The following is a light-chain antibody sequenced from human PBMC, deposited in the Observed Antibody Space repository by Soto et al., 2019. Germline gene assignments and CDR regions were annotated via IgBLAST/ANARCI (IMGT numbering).Light chain of an antibody. V-gene: IGKV3-11*01. CDR3: QQRSNWPT. CDR1: QSVSSY. J-gene: IGKJ4*01. Sequence: PGERATLSCRASQSVSSYLAWYQQKPGQAPRLLIYVASNRATGIPARFSGSGSGTDFTLTISSLEPEDFAVYYCQQRSNWPTFGGGTKVEIK. CDR2: VAS.